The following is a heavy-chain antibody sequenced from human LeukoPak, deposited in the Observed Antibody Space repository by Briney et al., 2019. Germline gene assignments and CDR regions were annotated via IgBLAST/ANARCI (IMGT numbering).Heavy chain of an antibody. D-gene: IGHD3-3*01. CDR3: AKDLTYYDFWSGSDYFDY. V-gene: IGHV3-23*01. Sequence: GGSLRLSCAASGFTFSSYAMSWVRQAPGKGLEWVSAISGSGGSTYYADSVKGRFTISRDNSKDTLYLQMDSLRAEDTAVYYCAKDLTYYDFWSGSDYFDYWGQGTLVTVSS. CDR2: ISGSGGST. J-gene: IGHJ4*02. CDR1: GFTFSSYA.